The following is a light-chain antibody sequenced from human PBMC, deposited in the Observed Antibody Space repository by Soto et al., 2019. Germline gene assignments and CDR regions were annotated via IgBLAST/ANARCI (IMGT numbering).Light chain of an antibody. Sequence: DIVMTQSPDSLAVSLGERATSNCKSSQSVLYSSNNKNYLAWYQQKPGQPPKLLIYWASTRESGVPDRFSGSGSGTDFTLTISGLQAEDVAVYYCQQYYNTPLTFGGGTKVDIK. J-gene: IGKJ4*01. CDR3: QQYYNTPLT. CDR2: WAS. CDR1: QSVLYSSNNKNY. V-gene: IGKV4-1*01.